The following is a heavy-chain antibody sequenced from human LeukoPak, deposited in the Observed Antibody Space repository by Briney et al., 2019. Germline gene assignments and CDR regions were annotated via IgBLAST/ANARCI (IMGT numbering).Heavy chain of an antibody. CDR1: GYSISSGYY. CDR3: ARDSALAQAVMFDY. Sequence: SETLSLTCSVSGYSISSGYYWGWIRQPPGKGLEWIGSIDHSGSTYYNPSLKRRVTISVVTSKNKLSLQLRSVTAADTAVYYCARDSALAQAVMFDYWGQGTLVTVSS. CDR2: IDHSGST. J-gene: IGHJ4*02. D-gene: IGHD6-19*01. V-gene: IGHV4-38-2*02.